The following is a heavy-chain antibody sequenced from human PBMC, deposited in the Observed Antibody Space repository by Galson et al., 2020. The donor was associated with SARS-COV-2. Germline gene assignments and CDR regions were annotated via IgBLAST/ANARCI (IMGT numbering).Heavy chain of an antibody. J-gene: IGHJ4*02. CDR3: ARETDDYSSSWYDY. CDR2: ISYDGTTR. V-gene: IGHV3-30*01. D-gene: IGHD6-13*01. CDR1: GFAFSGQA. Sequence: GGSLRLSCAASGFAFSGQAMHWVRQAPGKGLEWVGIISYDGTTRYNADSVKGRFTISRDNSKNTLLLQMNNLRPEDTATYYCARETDDYSSSWYDYWGQGTRVTVSS.